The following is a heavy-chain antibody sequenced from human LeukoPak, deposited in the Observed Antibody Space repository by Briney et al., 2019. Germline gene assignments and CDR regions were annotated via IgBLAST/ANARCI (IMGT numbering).Heavy chain of an antibody. CDR2: VNPDTGNT. V-gene: IGHV1-8*03. D-gene: IGHD3-10*01. CDR1: GYTFTSYD. Sequence: ASVKVSCKASGYTFTSYDINWVRQAAGQGLEWMGWVNPDTGNTAYAQKFQGRVTITRNISINTVYMELRSLRSEDTAMYYCARDRIMVRGVISAFDYWGQGTLVTVSS. J-gene: IGHJ4*02. CDR3: ARDRIMVRGVISAFDY.